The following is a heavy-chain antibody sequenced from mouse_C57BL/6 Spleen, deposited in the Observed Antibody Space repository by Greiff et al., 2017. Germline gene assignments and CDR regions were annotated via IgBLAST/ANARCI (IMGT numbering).Heavy chain of an antibody. J-gene: IGHJ1*03. CDR2: IYPGDGDT. V-gene: IGHV1-82*01. CDR3: ARGSYYGNYGYFNV. CDR1: GYAFSSSW. Sequence: QVQLQQSGPELVKPGASVKISCKASGYAFSSSWMNWVKQRPGKGLEWIGRIYPGDGDTNYNGKFKGKATLTADKSSSTAYMQLSSLTSEDSAVYFCARGSYYGNYGYFNVWGTGTTVTVSS. D-gene: IGHD2-1*01.